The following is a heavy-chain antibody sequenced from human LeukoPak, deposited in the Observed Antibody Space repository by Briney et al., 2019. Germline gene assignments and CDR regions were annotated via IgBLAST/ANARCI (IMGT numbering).Heavy chain of an antibody. CDR1: GGSFSGYY. V-gene: IGHV4-34*01. Sequence: SETLSLTCAVYGGSFSGYYWSWIRQPPGKGLEWVGEINHSGSTNYNPSLKSRVTISVAASKNQFSLKLSSVTAADTAVYYCARGRLGYCSGGSCLLRNWFDPWGRGTLVTVSS. J-gene: IGHJ5*02. CDR3: ARGRLGYCSGGSCLLRNWFDP. CDR2: INHSGST. D-gene: IGHD2-15*01.